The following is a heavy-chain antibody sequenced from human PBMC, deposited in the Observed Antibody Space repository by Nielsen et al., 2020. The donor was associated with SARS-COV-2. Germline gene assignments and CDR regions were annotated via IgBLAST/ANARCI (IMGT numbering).Heavy chain of an antibody. D-gene: IGHD2-15*01. J-gene: IGHJ4*02. Sequence: GESLKISCAASGFTFSDYEFNWVRQAPGKGLEWISYISRSAGIKYYADSVKGRFTISRDNAKSSLYLQMNSLRGEDAAVYYCTRGTSYSAWGQGILVTVSS. CDR1: GFTFSDYE. CDR2: ISRSAGIK. V-gene: IGHV3-48*03. CDR3: TRGTSYSA.